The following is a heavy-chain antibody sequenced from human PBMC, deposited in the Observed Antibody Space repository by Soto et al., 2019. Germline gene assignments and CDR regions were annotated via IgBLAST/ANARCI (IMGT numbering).Heavy chain of an antibody. D-gene: IGHD4-17*01. V-gene: IGHV1-18*01. CDR2: ISGYSGNT. Sequence: ASVKVSCKASGYTFTTYGIDWVRQAPGQGLEWMGWISGYSGNTNYAQKLQGRVTMTSDTSTNTAYMELRSLRSDDTAVYYCAREYGNYGPDYWGQGTLVTVSS. J-gene: IGHJ4*02. CDR1: GYTFTTYG. CDR3: AREYGNYGPDY.